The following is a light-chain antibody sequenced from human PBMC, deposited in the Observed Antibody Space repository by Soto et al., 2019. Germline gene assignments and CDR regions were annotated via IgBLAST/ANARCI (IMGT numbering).Light chain of an antibody. V-gene: IGLV2-23*01. CDR3: CSYASTGTYV. CDR2: EGT. Sequence: QSALTQPASVSGSPGQSIAISCTGNSSDVGNYNLVSWYQQHSGKAPKLMIYEGTKRPSGVSDRFSGSKSGNTASLTISWLQAEDEADYYCCSYASTGTYVFGTGTKVTV. CDR1: SSDVGNYNL. J-gene: IGLJ1*01.